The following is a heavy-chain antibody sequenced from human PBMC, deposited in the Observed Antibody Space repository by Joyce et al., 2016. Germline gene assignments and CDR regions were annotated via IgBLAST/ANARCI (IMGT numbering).Heavy chain of an antibody. V-gene: IGHV4-38-2*01. Sequence: QVQLQESGPGLVKPSETLSLTCGVSGLSFDLHSFWGWIRQPPGKGLEWIGNVYINGITHNSPSLKSRVTISMDTSKNQFSLNLNSLTAADTAVYFCARRPYNVHTPLGSDWYFDLWGRGTLVTVSS. CDR1: GLSFDLHSF. CDR3: ARRPYNVHTPLGSDWYFDL. CDR2: VYINGIT. D-gene: IGHD5-18*01. J-gene: IGHJ2*01.